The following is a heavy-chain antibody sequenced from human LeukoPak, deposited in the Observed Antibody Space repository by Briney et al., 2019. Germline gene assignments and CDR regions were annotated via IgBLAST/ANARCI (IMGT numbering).Heavy chain of an antibody. V-gene: IGHV4-61*02. D-gene: IGHD6-19*01. J-gene: IGHJ4*02. CDR3: ARHDPGIAMAGTNYFDY. CDR1: GGSISSGTCY. CDR2: IYTTGGT. Sequence: PSETLSLTCTVSGGSISSGTCYWSWIRQPAGKGLEWIGRIYTTGGTVYNPSLSSRLTISIDTSKNQFSLKLSSVTAADTAMYYCARHDPGIAMAGTNYFDYWGQGTLVTVSS.